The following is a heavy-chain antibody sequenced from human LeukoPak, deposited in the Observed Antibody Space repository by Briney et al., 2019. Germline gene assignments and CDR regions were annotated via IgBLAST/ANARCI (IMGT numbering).Heavy chain of an antibody. V-gene: IGHV3-9*01. D-gene: IGHD3-22*01. CDR3: AKDNYYDSSPWIDY. CDR2: ISWNSGSI. Sequence: GGSPRLSCAASGFTFDDYAMHWVRQAPGKGLEWVSGISWNSGSIGYADSVKGRFTISRDNAKNSLYLQMNSLRAEDTALYYCAKDNYYDSSPWIDYWGQGTLVTVSS. CDR1: GFTFDDYA. J-gene: IGHJ4*02.